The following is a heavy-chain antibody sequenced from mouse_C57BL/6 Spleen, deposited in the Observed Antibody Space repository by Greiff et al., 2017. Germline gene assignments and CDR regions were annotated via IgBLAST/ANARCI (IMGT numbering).Heavy chain of an antibody. D-gene: IGHD2-1*01. CDR2: INPNNGGT. J-gene: IGHJ2*01. Sequence: HLQQSGPELVKPGASVKMSCKASGYTFTDYNMHWVKQSHGKSLEWIGYINPNNGGTSYNQKFKGKATLTVNKSSSTAYMELRSLTSEDSAVYYCASTLYYGNYYFDYWGQGTTLTVSS. V-gene: IGHV1-22*01. CDR3: ASTLYYGNYYFDY. CDR1: GYTFTDYN.